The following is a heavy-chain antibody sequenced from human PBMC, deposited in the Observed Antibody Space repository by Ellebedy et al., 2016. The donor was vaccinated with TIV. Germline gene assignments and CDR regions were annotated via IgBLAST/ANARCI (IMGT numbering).Heavy chain of an antibody. V-gene: IGHV5-51*01. J-gene: IGHJ4*02. CDR2: IYPGDSDT. CDR3: ARRQSSENYFDY. CDR1: GYSFTSYW. D-gene: IGHD2-21*01. Sequence: PGGSLRLSCKGSGYSFTSYWIGWVRQLPVKGMEWMGIIYPGDSDTRYSPSFQGQVTISADKSINTAYLQWSSLKASDNAMYYCARRQSSENYFDYWGQGSLVTVSS.